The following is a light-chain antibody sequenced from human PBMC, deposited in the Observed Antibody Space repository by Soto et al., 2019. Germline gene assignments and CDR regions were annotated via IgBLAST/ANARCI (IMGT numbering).Light chain of an antibody. CDR2: KAS. V-gene: IGKV1-5*03. CDR3: QQYNSYPWT. CDR1: QSISSG. J-gene: IGKJ1*01. Sequence: DIQMTQSPSTLSGSVGDRVTITCRASQSISSGLAWYQQKPGKAPKLLIYKASSLESGFPSRFSGSGSGTEFTLTISSLKPDDFATYYCQQYNSYPWTFGQGTKVEIK.